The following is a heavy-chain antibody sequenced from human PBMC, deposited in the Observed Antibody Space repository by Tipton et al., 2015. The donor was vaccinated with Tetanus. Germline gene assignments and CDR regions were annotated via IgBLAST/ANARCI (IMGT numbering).Heavy chain of an antibody. J-gene: IGHJ4*02. CDR2: IIPMFGSA. CDR3: ARGRSKYDFWSGYYMDH. D-gene: IGHD3-3*01. Sequence: QLVQSGAEVKKPGSSVKVSCKTSGGTLSSYAITWVRQAPGQGLEWMGGIIPMFGSANYAQKFQDRVTITAETSTSTVYMELSSLKSDDTATYYCARGRSKYDFWSGYYMDHWGQGTPVTVSS. V-gene: IGHV1-69*06. CDR1: GGTLSSYA.